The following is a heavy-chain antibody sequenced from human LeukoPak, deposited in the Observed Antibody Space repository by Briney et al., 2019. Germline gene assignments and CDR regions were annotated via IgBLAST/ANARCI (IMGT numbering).Heavy chain of an antibody. V-gene: IGHV4-4*07. CDR3: ARAPYSGYDYGFDY. Sequence: PSETLSLTCTVSGVSISSYYWSWIRQPAGKGLEGIGRIYTSGSTNYNPSLKSRVTMSVDTSKNQFSLKLSSVTAADTAVYYCARAPYSGYDYGFDYWGQGTLVTVSS. CDR2: IYTSGST. J-gene: IGHJ4*02. CDR1: GVSISSYY. D-gene: IGHD5-12*01.